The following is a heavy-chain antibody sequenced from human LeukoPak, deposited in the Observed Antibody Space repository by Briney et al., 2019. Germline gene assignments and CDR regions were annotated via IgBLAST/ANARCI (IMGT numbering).Heavy chain of an antibody. CDR1: GYSFTSYW. V-gene: IGHV5-51*07. CDR3: ARTSGIVATKIDY. J-gene: IGHJ4*02. CDR2: IYPGDSDT. D-gene: IGHD5-12*01. Sequence: GESLKISCKGSGYSFTSYWIGWVHQMPGKGLEWMGIIYPGDSDTRYSPSFQGQVTISADKSISTAYLQWSSLKASDTAMYYRARTSGIVATKIDYWGQGTLVTVSS.